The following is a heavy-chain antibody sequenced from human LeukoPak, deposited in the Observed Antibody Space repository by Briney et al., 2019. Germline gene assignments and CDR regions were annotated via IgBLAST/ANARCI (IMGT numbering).Heavy chain of an antibody. CDR2: IDPSDSYT. CDR3: ARLAYYYDSSGYD. V-gene: IGHV5-10-1*01. D-gene: IGHD3-22*01. Sequence: GESLKISCKGSGYRFTSYWISWVRQMPGKGLEWMGRIDPSDSYTNYSPSFQGHVTISADKSISTAYLQWSSLKASDTAMYYCARLAYYYDSSGYDWGQGTLVTVSS. J-gene: IGHJ4*02. CDR1: GYRFTSYW.